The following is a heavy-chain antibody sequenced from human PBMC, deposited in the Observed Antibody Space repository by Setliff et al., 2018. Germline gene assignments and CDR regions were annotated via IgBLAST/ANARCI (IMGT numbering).Heavy chain of an antibody. D-gene: IGHD3-16*01. Sequence: GGSLRLSCVASGFTFSNYEFNWVRQAPGKGLEWISHISNGGGAVKYADSVKGRFTISRDNAKSSLYLQMNSLRAEDTAVYYCARDQGSYGYRAFDSWGQGALVTVSS. CDR1: GFTFSNYE. J-gene: IGHJ4*02. CDR3: ARDQGSYGYRAFDS. CDR2: ISNGGGAV. V-gene: IGHV3-48*03.